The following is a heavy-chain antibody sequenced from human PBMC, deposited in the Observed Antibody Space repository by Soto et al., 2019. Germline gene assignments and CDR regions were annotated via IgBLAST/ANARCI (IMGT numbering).Heavy chain of an antibody. D-gene: IGHD3-22*01. J-gene: IGHJ5*02. CDR1: GYTFTSYG. CDR2: ISAYNGNT. CDR3: ARAGYYDSSGYYKGLYWFDP. Sequence: GASVKVSCKASGYTFTSYGISWVRQAPGQGLEWLGWISAYNGNTNYAQKLQGRVTMTTDTSTSTAYMELRSLRSDDTAVYYCARAGYYDSSGYYKGLYWFDPWGQGTLVTVSS. V-gene: IGHV1-18*01.